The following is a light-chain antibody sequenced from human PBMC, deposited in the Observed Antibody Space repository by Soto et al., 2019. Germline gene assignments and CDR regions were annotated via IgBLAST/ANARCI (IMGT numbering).Light chain of an antibody. CDR3: QQYGTSHRT. CDR2: EKY. CDR1: ESVSSSY. J-gene: IGKJ1*01. Sequence: EIVLTQSPGTLAFSPGERATLSCSASESVSSSYLAWYQQKPGQDNRLIIYEKYSRATGIQDRFSGSGSQTDFTLTIRRMEPEDFAVYYCQQYGTSHRTFG. V-gene: IGKV3-20*01.